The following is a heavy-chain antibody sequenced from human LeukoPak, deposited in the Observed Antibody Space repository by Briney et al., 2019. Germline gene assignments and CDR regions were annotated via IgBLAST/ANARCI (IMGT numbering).Heavy chain of an antibody. CDR1: GFTFSDYW. Sequence: PGGSLRLSCATSGFTFSDYWMSWLRQAPGKGLEWVANTKQDGSSKYYLDSVKGRFTISRDNVKNSLYLQMDSLRVEDTAVYYCARDYWGRSGPWGQGTLVTVSS. CDR3: ARDYWGRSGP. J-gene: IGHJ5*02. CDR2: TKQDGSSK. D-gene: IGHD6-25*01. V-gene: IGHV3-7*01.